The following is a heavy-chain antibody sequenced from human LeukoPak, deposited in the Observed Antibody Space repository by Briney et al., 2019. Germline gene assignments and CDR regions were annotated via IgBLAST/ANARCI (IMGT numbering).Heavy chain of an antibody. CDR2: IKSDGSIT. CDR1: GFTFSSYW. CDR3: ARDLHGDYSLFCYYGMDV. Sequence: GGSLRLSCVASGFTFSSYWMHWVRQAPGKGLVWVSRIKSDGSITNYADSVKGRFTISRDNAKNTLYLQMNSLRAEDTAVYYCARDLHGDYSLFCYYGMDVWGQGTTVTVSS. D-gene: IGHD4-17*01. V-gene: IGHV3-74*01. J-gene: IGHJ6*02.